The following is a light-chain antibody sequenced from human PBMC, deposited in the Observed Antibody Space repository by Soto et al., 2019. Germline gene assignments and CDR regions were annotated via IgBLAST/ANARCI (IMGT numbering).Light chain of an antibody. Sequence: EIVLTQSPATLSLSPGERATISCRASQSVSSYLARYQQKPGQAPRLLIYDASKRATGIPARFSGSRSGTIFSLSISSLEPEDFAVYYCQQRSNWLTFGGGTKVDIK. J-gene: IGKJ4*01. CDR1: QSVSSY. CDR3: QQRSNWLT. V-gene: IGKV3-11*01. CDR2: DAS.